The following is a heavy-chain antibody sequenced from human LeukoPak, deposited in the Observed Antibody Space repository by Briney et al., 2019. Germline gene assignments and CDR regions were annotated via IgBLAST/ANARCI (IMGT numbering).Heavy chain of an antibody. CDR2: IIPIFGTA. D-gene: IGHD3-10*01. CDR1: GGTFSSYA. CDR3: ARGSITMVRGVIPEGFDY. V-gene: IGHV1-69*01. Sequence: SVKVSCKASGGTFSSYAISWVRQAPGQGLEWMGGIIPIFGTANYAQKFQGRATITADEFTSTAYMELSSLRSEDTAVYYCARGSITMVRGVIPEGFDYWGQGTLVTVSS. J-gene: IGHJ4*02.